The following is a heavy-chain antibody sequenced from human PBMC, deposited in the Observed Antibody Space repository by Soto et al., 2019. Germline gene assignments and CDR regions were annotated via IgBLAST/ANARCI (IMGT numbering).Heavy chain of an antibody. CDR1: GDTRTDFS. D-gene: IGHD2-15*01. CDR2: LSVGNGDT. Sequence: ASVKVSCKASGDTRTDFSMHWVRQAPGQRPEWMGWLSVGNGDTKYSQKFQGRVAITRDTSARTAYMELSNLRSEDTAVYYCATSEGDCGGGSCYNYFYYYGMDVWGQGTTVTVSS. J-gene: IGHJ6*02. CDR3: ATSEGDCGGGSCYNYFYYYGMDV. V-gene: IGHV1-3*01.